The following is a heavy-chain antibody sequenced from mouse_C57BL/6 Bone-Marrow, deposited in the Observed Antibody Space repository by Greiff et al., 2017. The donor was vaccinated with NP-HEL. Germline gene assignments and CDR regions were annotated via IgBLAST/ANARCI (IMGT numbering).Heavy chain of an antibody. CDR1: GFTIKDYY. V-gene: IGHV14-1*01. Sequence: EVQLQQSGAELVRPGASVKLSCTASGFTIKDYYMHWVKQRPEQGLEWIGRIDPEDGDTEYAPKFQGKATMTADTSSNTAYLQLSSLTSEDTAVYYCTVYYYGSSYAYAMDYGGQGTSVTVSS. D-gene: IGHD1-1*01. J-gene: IGHJ4*01. CDR2: IDPEDGDT. CDR3: TVYYYGSSYAYAMDY.